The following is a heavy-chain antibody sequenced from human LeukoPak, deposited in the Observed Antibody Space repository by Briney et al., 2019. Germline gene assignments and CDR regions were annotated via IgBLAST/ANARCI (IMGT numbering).Heavy chain of an antibody. V-gene: IGHV4-59*08. CDR2: IHSSGST. J-gene: IGHJ4*02. D-gene: IGHD3-22*01. Sequence: PSETLSLTCTVSGGSISSYYWTWIRQPPGKGLEWIGYIHSSGSTNYNPSLKSRVTISVDTSKNQFSLKLSSVTAADTAVYYCARHGDDSSGYYPPFDYWGQGTLVTVSS. CDR3: ARHGDDSSGYYPPFDY. CDR1: GGSISSYY.